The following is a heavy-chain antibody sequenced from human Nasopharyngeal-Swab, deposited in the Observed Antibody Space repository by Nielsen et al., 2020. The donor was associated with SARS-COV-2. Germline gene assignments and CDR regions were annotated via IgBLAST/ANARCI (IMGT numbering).Heavy chain of an antibody. CDR1: GFTFSSYS. V-gene: IGHV3-48*04. CDR3: VKDNLLRAFDL. CDR2: ISSSSSTI. J-gene: IGHJ3*01. D-gene: IGHD2-15*01. Sequence: LSLTCAASGFTFSSYSMNWVRQAPGKGLEWVSYISSSSSTIYYADSVKGRFTISRDNAKNSLYLQMNSLRAEDTALYYCVKDNLLRAFDLWGQGTMVTVSS.